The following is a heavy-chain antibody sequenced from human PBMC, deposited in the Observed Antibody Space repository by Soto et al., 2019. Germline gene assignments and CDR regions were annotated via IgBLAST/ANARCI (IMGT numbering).Heavy chain of an antibody. D-gene: IGHD3-9*01. CDR2: ISSNAGST. Sequence: EVQLVESGGGLVQPGGSLRLSCAASGFTFSSYAMHWVRQAPGKGLEYVATISSNAGSTYYANSVKGRFTISRDNSQKRLYIQMGSLTAEAMAVYYCARTRAFPNYDILTGYNDYWGQGTLVTVSS. J-gene: IGHJ4*02. CDR3: ARTRAFPNYDILTGYNDY. CDR1: GFTFSSYA. V-gene: IGHV3-64*01.